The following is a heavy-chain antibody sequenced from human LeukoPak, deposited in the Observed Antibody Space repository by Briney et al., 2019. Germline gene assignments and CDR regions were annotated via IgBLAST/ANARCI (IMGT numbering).Heavy chain of an antibody. Sequence: GGSLRLSCAASGFTSSSYWMSWVRQAPGKGLEWVSAISGSGDSTYYADSVKGRFTISRDNSKNTLYLQMNSLRAEDTAVYYCAKDPGPYGDYYFGYWGQGTLVTVSS. V-gene: IGHV3-23*01. CDR1: GFTSSSYW. D-gene: IGHD4-17*01. J-gene: IGHJ4*02. CDR2: ISGSGDST. CDR3: AKDPGPYGDYYFGY.